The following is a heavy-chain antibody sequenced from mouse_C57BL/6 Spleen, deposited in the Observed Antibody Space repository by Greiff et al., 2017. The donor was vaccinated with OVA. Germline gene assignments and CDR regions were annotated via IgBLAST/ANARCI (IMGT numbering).Heavy chain of an antibody. CDR1: GFTFSSYA. D-gene: IGHD2-5*01. Sequence: EVQVVESGAGLVKPGGSLKLSCAASGFTFSSYAMSWVRQTPEKRLEWVAYISSGGDYIYYADTVKGRFTISRDNARNTLYLQMSRLKSEDTAMYYCTREGYYSNYEGAMDYWGQGTSVTVSS. CDR2: ISSGGDYI. V-gene: IGHV5-9-1*02. CDR3: TREGYYSNYEGAMDY. J-gene: IGHJ4*01.